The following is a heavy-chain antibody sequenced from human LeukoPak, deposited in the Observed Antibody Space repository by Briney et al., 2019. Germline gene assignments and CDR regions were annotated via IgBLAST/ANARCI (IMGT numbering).Heavy chain of an antibody. V-gene: IGHV3-21*01. J-gene: IGHJ4*02. CDR2: FSGSSGNI. Sequence: PGGSLRLSCVASGFTFSSSVMSWVRQAPGKGLEWVSTFSGSSGNIYYADSVKGRFTISRDNAKNSLYLQMNSLRAEDTAVYYCARDFPYCSGGSCSVYWGQGTLVTVSS. CDR3: ARDFPYCSGGSCSVY. D-gene: IGHD2-15*01. CDR1: GFTFSSSV.